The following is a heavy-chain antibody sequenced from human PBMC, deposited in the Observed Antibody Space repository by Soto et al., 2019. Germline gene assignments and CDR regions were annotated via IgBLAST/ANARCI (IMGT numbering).Heavy chain of an antibody. V-gene: IGHV3-11*01. CDR1: GFTCRDYY. CDR2: ISSSGSTI. CDR3: ARGSCSGGSCYVTIPYYYYGMDV. Sequence: GGSLRLSCAASGFTCRDYYMSWIRQAPGKGLEWVSYISSSGSTIYYADSVKGRFTISRDNAKNSLYLQMNSLRAEHTAVYYCARGSCSGGSCYVTIPYYYYGMDVWGQGTTVTSP. J-gene: IGHJ6*02. D-gene: IGHD2-15*01.